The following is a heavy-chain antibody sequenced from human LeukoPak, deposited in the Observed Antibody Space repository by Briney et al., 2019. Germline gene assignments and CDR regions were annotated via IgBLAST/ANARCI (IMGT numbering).Heavy chain of an antibody. CDR1: GGTFSSYA. D-gene: IGHD5-12*01. CDR3: ARLGYDFSHREWDY. Sequence: PLASVKVSCKASGGTFSSYAISWVRQAPGQGLEWMGRIIPILGIANYAQKFQGRVTITADKSTSTAYMELSSLRSEGTAVYYCARLGYDFSHREWDYWGQGTLVTVSS. CDR2: IIPILGIA. V-gene: IGHV1-69*04. J-gene: IGHJ4*02.